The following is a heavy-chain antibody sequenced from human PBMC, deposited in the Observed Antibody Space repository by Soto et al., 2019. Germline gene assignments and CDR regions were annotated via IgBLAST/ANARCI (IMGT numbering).Heavy chain of an antibody. CDR2: IYSDGSGT. D-gene: IGHD5-18*01. Sequence: GSLRLSCAASGFTCSSYWMHWVRQAPGKGLVWVSRIYSDGSGTTYADSVKGRFTISRDNAKSMLYLQMNSLRVEDTAVYYCATLNSFGADYWGQGTLVTVSS. CDR1: GFTCSSYW. V-gene: IGHV3-74*01. CDR3: ATLNSFGADY. J-gene: IGHJ4*02.